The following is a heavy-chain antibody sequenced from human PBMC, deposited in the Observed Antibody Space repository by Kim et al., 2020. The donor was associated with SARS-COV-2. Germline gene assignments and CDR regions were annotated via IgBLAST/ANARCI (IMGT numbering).Heavy chain of an antibody. Sequence: GGSLRLSCAASGFTFSSYGMHWVRQAPGKGLEWVAVIWYDGSNKYYADSVKGRFTISRDNSKNTLYLQMSSLRAEDTAVYYCARDSGSYYYFQHWGQGTLVTVSS. CDR1: GFTFSSYG. CDR2: IWYDGSNK. D-gene: IGHD1-26*01. J-gene: IGHJ1*01. CDR3: ARDSGSYYYFQH. V-gene: IGHV3-33*01.